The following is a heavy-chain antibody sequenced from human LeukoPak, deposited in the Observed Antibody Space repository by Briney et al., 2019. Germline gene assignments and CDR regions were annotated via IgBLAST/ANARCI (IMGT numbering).Heavy chain of an antibody. CDR1: GYSFTSYW. CDR2: IYPGESDT. D-gene: IGHD2-2*01. J-gene: IGHJ4*02. CDR3: ARLEGHCSSTSCYGDFDY. Sequence: GEPLKIPCKASGYSFTSYWIGWVRQMPGKGLEWMGIIYPGESDTTNSPSFQGQVTISADKSISTAYLQWSSLKASDTAMYYCARLEGHCSSTSCYGDFDYWGQGTLVTVSS. V-gene: IGHV5-51*01.